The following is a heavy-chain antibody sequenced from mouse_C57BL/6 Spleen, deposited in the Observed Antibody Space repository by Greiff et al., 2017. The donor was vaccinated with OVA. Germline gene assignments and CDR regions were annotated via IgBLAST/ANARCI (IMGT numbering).Heavy chain of an antibody. J-gene: IGHJ3*01. CDR1: GFTFSDYY. CDR3: ASGGGLAWFAY. D-gene: IGHD1-1*02. CDR2: ISNGGGST. V-gene: IGHV5-12*01. Sequence: DVQLVESGGGLVQPGGSLKLSCAASGFTFSDYYMYWVRQTPEKRLEWVAYISNGGGSTYYPDTVKGRFTISRDNAKNTLYLQMSRLKSEDTAMYYCASGGGLAWFAYWGQGTLVTVSA.